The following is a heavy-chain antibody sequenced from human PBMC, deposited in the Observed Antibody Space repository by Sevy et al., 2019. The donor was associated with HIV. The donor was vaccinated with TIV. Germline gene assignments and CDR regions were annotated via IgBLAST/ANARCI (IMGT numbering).Heavy chain of an antibody. D-gene: IGHD1-7*01. CDR3: ARAARTLNDAFDI. V-gene: IGHV3-30-3*01. J-gene: IGHJ3*02. Sequence: GGSLRLSCAASGFTFSSYAMHWVRQAPGKGLEWVAVISYDGSNKYYADSVKGRFTISRDNSKNTLHLQMNSLRAEDTAVYYCARAARTLNDAFDIWGQGTMVTVSS. CDR2: ISYDGSNK. CDR1: GFTFSSYA.